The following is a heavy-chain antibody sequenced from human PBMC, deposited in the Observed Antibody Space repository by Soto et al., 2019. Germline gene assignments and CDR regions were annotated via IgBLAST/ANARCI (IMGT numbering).Heavy chain of an antibody. CDR3: TMLGIYDY. J-gene: IGHJ4*02. CDR1: GFTVSNNY. CDR2: LYDNGNT. Sequence: EVQLVESGGGLIQPGGSLRLSCAASGFTVSNNYMSWVRQAPGKGLECVSILYDNGNTYYADSVKGRFTISRDNSLNTLYLQMNSLRADDPAVYYCTMLGIYDYWGQGTLVTVSS. V-gene: IGHV3-53*01. D-gene: IGHD7-27*01.